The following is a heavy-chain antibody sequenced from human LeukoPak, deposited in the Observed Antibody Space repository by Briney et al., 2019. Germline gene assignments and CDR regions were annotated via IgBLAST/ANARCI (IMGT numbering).Heavy chain of an antibody. J-gene: IGHJ6*02. CDR1: GFSFSSYY. V-gene: IGHV3-74*01. CDR2: INGDGSIT. Sequence: GSLRLSCAASGFSFSSYYMHWVRQAPGKGLVWVAHINGDGSITGHADSVKGRFTISRDNAKNTLSLQVSSLTAEDAAVYYCGRGRFPYSVDVWGQGTTVTVSS. D-gene: IGHD3-3*01. CDR3: GRGRFPYSVDV.